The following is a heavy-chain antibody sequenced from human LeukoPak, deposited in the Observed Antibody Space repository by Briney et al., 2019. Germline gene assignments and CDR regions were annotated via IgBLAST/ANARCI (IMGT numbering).Heavy chain of an antibody. V-gene: IGHV4-34*01. D-gene: IGHD5-24*01. CDR1: GGSFSGYY. Sequence: SETLSLTCAVYGGSFSGYYWSWIRQPPGKGLEWIWEINHSGSTNYNPSLKSRVTISVDTSKNQFSLKLSSVTAADTAVYYCARENGRDGYNLIELDYWGQGTLVTVSS. CDR3: ARENGRDGYNLIELDY. J-gene: IGHJ4*02. CDR2: INHSGST.